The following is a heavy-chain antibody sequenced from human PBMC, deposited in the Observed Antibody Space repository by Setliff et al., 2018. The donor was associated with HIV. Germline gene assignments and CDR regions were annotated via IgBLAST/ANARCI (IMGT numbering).Heavy chain of an antibody. Sequence: SETLSLTCTVSGGSMNNYYWSWIRQPHGKGLEWIGFVYYSGSTRYNPSPQSRLSMSVDTSKNEFSLRLSSVTAADTAVYYCARDNHGFPVDWGRGTLVTVAS. D-gene: IGHD5-12*01. CDR3: ARDNHGFPVD. CDR2: VYYSGST. V-gene: IGHV4-59*01. CDR1: GGSMNNYY. J-gene: IGHJ4*02.